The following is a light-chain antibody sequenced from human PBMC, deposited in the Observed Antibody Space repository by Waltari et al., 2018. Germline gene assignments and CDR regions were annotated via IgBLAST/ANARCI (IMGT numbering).Light chain of an antibody. Sequence: QSALTQPPSASGSPGQSVTISCTGTSSDVGGYNSVSWYQQHPGKAPKLMIYEVTKRPSGVPDRFSGPKSGNTASLTVSGLQAEDEAGYYCSSYAGSNKYVLFGGGTKLTVL. J-gene: IGLJ2*01. CDR1: SSDVGGYNS. CDR2: EVT. V-gene: IGLV2-8*01. CDR3: SSYAGSNKYVL.